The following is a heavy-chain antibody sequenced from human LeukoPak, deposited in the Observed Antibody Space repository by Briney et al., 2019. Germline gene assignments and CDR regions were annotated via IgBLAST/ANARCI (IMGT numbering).Heavy chain of an antibody. Sequence: GGSLRLSCAASGFTFSSYAMHWVRQAPGKGLEWVAVTLSDGNIKYYADSVKGRFTISRDNSKNTLYLQMNSLRGEDTGVYYCARDPVLATARHFDYWGQGTLVTVSS. CDR1: GFTFSSYA. V-gene: IGHV3-30-3*01. J-gene: IGHJ4*02. CDR2: TLSDGNIK. CDR3: ARDPVLATARHFDY. D-gene: IGHD2-8*02.